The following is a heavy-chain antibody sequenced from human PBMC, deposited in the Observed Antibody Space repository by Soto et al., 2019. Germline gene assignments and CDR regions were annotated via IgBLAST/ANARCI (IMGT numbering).Heavy chain of an antibody. V-gene: IGHV3-74*01. CDR1: GFTFSTYW. J-gene: IGHJ4*02. CDR3: ARKVYSSGWYHAY. D-gene: IGHD6-19*01. Sequence: EVQLVESGGGLVQPGGSLRLSCAASGFTFSTYWMHWVRQAPGKGLVWVSRINNDGSSTNYADSVKGRFTISRDNDKNTLYLQMNSLRADDTAVYYCARKVYSSGWYHAYWGQGTLVTVSS. CDR2: INNDGSST.